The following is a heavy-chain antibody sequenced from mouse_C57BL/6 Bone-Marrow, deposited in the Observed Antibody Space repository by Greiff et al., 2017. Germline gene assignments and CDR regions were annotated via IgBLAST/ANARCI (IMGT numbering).Heavy chain of an antibody. CDR1: GYTFTSYW. D-gene: IGHD1-1*01. CDR2: IYPSDSET. V-gene: IGHV1-61*01. Sequence: QVQLQQPGAELVRPGSSVKLSCKASGYTFTSYWMDWVKQRPGQGLEWIGNIYPSDSETHYNQKFKDKATLTVDKSSSTAYVQLSSLTSEDSAVYYCARYYGSSYGWFAYWGQGTLVTVSA. J-gene: IGHJ3*01. CDR3: ARYYGSSYGWFAY.